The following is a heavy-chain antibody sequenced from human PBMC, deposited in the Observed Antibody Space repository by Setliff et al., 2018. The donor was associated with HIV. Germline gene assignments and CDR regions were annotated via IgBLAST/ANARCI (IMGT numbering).Heavy chain of an antibody. D-gene: IGHD6-19*01. Sequence: SETLSLTCTVFGGSISSGGYYWSWIRQHPGKGLEWIGYIYYSGSTYYNPSLKSRLTISLDTPKNQFSLKLSSVTAADTAVYYCASRAVAAFDYWGRGTLVTVSS. V-gene: IGHV4-31*03. CDR2: IYYSGST. CDR3: ASRAVAAFDY. CDR1: GGSISSGGYY. J-gene: IGHJ4*02.